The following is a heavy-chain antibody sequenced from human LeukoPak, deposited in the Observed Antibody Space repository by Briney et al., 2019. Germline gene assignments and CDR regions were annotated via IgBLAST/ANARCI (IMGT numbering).Heavy chain of an antibody. CDR1: GFAFSSYA. Sequence: GGSLRLSCAASGFAFSSYAMNSVRQAPGKGLEWISVISGSGGETYYAGSVKGRFTISRDNSKNTVYVELNSLGGDDTAVYYCAKGPNESSNYLFDYWGQGTLVTVSS. CDR3: AKGPNESSNYLFDY. D-gene: IGHD4-11*01. V-gene: IGHV3-23*01. J-gene: IGHJ4*02. CDR2: ISGSGGET.